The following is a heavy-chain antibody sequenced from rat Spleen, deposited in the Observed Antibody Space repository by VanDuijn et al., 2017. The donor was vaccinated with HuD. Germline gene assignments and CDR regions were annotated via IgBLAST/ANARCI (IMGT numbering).Heavy chain of an antibody. V-gene: IGHV5-20*01. J-gene: IGHJ2*01. CDR2: ITYDGGTT. CDR1: GFTFSDYY. Sequence: EVQLVESGGGLVQPGRSLKLSCAASGFTFSDYYMAWVRQAPTKGLEWVASITYDGGTTYYRDSVKGRFTISRDNAKSSLYLQMDSLQPEDTGTYYCARGNFDYWGQGVMVTVSS. CDR3: ARGNFDY.